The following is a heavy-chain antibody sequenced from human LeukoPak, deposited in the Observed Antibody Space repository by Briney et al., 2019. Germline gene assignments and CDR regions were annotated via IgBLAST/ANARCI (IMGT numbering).Heavy chain of an antibody. CDR3: ARGRRGATRFAAAPSYYYYMDV. CDR1: GYTFTGYY. Sequence: GASVKVSCKASGYTFTGYYMHWVRQAPGQGLEWMGWINPNSGGTNYAQKFQGRVTTTRNTSISTAYMELSSLRSEDTAVYYCARGRRGATRFAAAPSYYYYMDVWGKGTTVTISS. V-gene: IGHV1-2*02. D-gene: IGHD5-12*01. J-gene: IGHJ6*03. CDR2: INPNSGGT.